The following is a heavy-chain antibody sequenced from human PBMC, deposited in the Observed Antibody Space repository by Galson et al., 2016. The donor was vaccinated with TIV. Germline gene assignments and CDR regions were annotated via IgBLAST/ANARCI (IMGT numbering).Heavy chain of an antibody. Sequence: SVKVSCKASGGTFSSDAISWVRRAPGQGLEWMGGIIPMFKIADYAQKFQGRVTISADEFPSAAYMELSSLRFEDTAVYYCARARGYNFENAFHIWGQGTMVTVSS. CDR1: GGTFSSDA. J-gene: IGHJ3*02. V-gene: IGHV1-69*13. CDR3: ARARGYNFENAFHI. D-gene: IGHD5-18*01. CDR2: IIPMFKIA.